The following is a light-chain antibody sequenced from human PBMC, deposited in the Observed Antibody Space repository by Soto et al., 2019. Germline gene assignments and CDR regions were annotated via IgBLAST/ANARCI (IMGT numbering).Light chain of an antibody. J-gene: IGLJ1*01. CDR2: DVG. Sequence: HSVLKHPASGSRYHLHSVTIFCTGTSSDVGGYNSVSWYQHHPGKAPKLILYDVGDRPSGVSYRFSGSKSGNTASLTISGLQAVDEADYYCSSYTSSSTNVFGTGTKVTVL. CDR1: SSDVGGYNS. V-gene: IGLV2-14*03. CDR3: SSYTSSSTNV.